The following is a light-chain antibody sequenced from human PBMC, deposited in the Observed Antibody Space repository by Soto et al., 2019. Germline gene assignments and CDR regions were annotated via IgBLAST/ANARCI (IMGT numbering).Light chain of an antibody. CDR2: DAS. J-gene: IGKJ2*01. Sequence: DIQMTQSPSSLSASVGDRVTITCQASQNIVKYLNWYQQKPGKAPKLLIYDASNLETGVPSRFSGSGSGTDFTFTISSLQPEDSATYYCQQYDNLPPYTFGQGXX. CDR1: QNIVKY. CDR3: QQYDNLPPYT. V-gene: IGKV1-33*01.